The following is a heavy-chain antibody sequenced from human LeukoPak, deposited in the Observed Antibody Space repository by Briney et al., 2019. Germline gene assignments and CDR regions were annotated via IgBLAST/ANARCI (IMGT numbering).Heavy chain of an antibody. Sequence: VGSLRLSCEASGFTFSSYSMNWVRQAPGKGLEWVSSISSSSSYIYYADSVKGRFTISRDNAKNSLYLQMNSLRAEDTAVYYCAGNYYDNWFDPWGQGTLVTVSS. CDR2: ISSSSSYI. J-gene: IGHJ5*02. V-gene: IGHV3-21*01. D-gene: IGHD1-26*01. CDR1: GFTFSSYS. CDR3: AGNYYDNWFDP.